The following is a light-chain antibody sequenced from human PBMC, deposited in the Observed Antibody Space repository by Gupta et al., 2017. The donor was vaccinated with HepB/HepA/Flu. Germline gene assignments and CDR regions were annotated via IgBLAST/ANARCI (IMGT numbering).Light chain of an antibody. J-gene: IGKJ5*01. V-gene: IGKV1-9*01. Sequence: DIQLTQSPSFLSASVGDRVTITCRASQGISSYLAWYQQKPGRVPKVLIYSASTLQSGVPSRFSGSGSGTKFTLTISSLQPEDFAIYYCQQLDDYPITFGQGTRLEIK. CDR2: SAS. CDR3: QQLDDYPIT. CDR1: QGISSY.